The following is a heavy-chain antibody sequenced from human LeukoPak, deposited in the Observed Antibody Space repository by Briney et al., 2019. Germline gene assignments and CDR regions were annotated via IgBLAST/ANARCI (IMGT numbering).Heavy chain of an antibody. CDR1: GYSFTSYW. J-gene: IGHJ3*02. CDR3: ARQQLVQGDAFDI. V-gene: IGHV5-51*01. D-gene: IGHD6-13*01. Sequence: GESLKISCKGSGYSFTSYWIGCVRQMPGKGLEWMGIIYPGDSDTRYSPSFQGQVTISTDKSISTAYLQWSSLKASDTAMYYCARQQLVQGDAFDIWGQGTMVTVSS. CDR2: IYPGDSDT.